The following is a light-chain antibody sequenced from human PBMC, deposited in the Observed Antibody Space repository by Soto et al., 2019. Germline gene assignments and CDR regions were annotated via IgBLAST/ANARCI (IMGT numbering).Light chain of an antibody. CDR2: GAS. CDR1: QSVSSIY. CDR3: QQYDSSPLT. Sequence: EILLTQSPRTLSLSPGERATLSCRASQSVSSIYLAWYQQRPGQAPRLLIYGASSRATGIPDRFTGSGSGTDFTLTISRLEPEDFAVYYCQQYDSSPLTFGGGTKVEIK. V-gene: IGKV3-20*01. J-gene: IGKJ4*01.